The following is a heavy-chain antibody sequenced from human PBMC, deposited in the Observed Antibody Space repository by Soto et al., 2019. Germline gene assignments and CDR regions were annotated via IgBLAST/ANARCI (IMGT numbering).Heavy chain of an antibody. Sequence: QVQLVQSGAEVKKPGASVKVSCKASGYTFSTYGFSWVRQAPGQGLEWMGWIGADNGDTNYAQNFQGRVTMTTDTSTTTSYMALRSLTSEDTAVYFCARDCNGAEGFDPGGQGTLVSVSS. J-gene: IGHJ5*02. CDR1: GYTFSTYG. CDR2: IGADNGDT. D-gene: IGHD2-15*01. CDR3: ARDCNGAEGFDP. V-gene: IGHV1-18*01.